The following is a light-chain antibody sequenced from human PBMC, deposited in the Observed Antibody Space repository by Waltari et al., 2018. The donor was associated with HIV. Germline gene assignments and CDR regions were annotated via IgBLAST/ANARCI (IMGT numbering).Light chain of an antibody. J-gene: IGLJ3*02. V-gene: IGLV1-44*01. Sequence: QSVLTQPPSASGTPGQRVTISCSGSNYNVGVNNIDWYKQLPGRAPKLLIFSNNQRPSGVPDRFSGSKSGTSASLAISGLQSEDEADYYCAVWDDSLNGRLFGGGTKLTVL. CDR2: SNN. CDR1: NYNVGVNN. CDR3: AVWDDSLNGRL.